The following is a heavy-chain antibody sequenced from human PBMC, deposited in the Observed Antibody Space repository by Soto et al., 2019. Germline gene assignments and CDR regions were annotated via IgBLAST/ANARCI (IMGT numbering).Heavy chain of an antibody. D-gene: IGHD2-15*01. J-gene: IGHJ4*02. Sequence: QVTLKESGPVLVKPTETLTLTCTVSGFSLSNVSMGVSWIRQPPGEALEWLANIFSNDDESYTTSLKTRLSISKDTSKSQVVRTMTNMDPMDTATYYCARTVYCRGRRCYSALGYSFDLLGRGTLVTVSS. V-gene: IGHV2-26*01. CDR1: GFSLSNVSMG. CDR2: IFSNDDE. CDR3: ARTVYCRGRRCYSALGYSFDL.